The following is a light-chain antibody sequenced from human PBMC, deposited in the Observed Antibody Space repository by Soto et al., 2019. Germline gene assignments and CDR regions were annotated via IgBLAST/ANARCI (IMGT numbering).Light chain of an antibody. J-gene: IGKJ5*01. CDR1: QSVNSM. CDR2: DAS. CDR3: QQRSDWPLT. Sequence: EIVMTQSPATLSVSPGERATLSCRASQSVNSMLAWYQQKPGQAHRLLIYDASNRATGIPDRFSGSGSETDFTLTISSLEPEDFAVYYCQQRSDWPLTFGQGTRLEIK. V-gene: IGKV3-11*01.